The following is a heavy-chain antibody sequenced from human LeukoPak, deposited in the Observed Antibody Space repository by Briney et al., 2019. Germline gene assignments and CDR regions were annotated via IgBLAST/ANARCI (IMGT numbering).Heavy chain of an antibody. CDR1: GFTVSSNY. D-gene: IGHD2-21*01. Sequence: PGGSLRLSCAASGFTVSSNYMSWVRQAPGKGLEWVSVIYSGGSTYYADSVKGRFTISRDNSKNTLYLQMNSLRAEDTAVYYCAKSQYSSHYCGGDCYSDYWGQGTLVTVSS. J-gene: IGHJ4*02. V-gene: IGHV3-53*01. CDR2: IYSGGST. CDR3: AKSQYSSHYCGGDCYSDY.